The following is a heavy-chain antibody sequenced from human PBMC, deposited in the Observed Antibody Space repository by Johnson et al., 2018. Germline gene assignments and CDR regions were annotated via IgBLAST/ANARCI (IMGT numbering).Heavy chain of an antibody. D-gene: IGHD6-19*01. Sequence: VQLLETGGGSVKPGGSLSLSCAASGFTFRDHSMSWLRQAPGKGLEWISFISATGNNVYYGDSVKGRFTNSRDNAGNSLHLQINSLRGEDTAVYYCVRNGFGSACYRGPFEMWGQVTEVIVSS. J-gene: IGHJ3*02. CDR1: GFTFRDHS. V-gene: IGHV3-11*04. CDR2: ISATGNNV. CDR3: VRNGFGSACYRGPFEM.